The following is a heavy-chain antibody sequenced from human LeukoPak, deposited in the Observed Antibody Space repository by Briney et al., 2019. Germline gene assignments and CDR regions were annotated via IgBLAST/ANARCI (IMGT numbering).Heavy chain of an antibody. J-gene: IGHJ5*02. CDR2: ISSSGNII. Sequence: GGSLRLSCAASGFTFSDYYMSWIRQAPGKGLEWVSYISSSGNIIYYADSVKGRFTISRDNSKNTLYLQMNSLRAEDTAVYYCARDGPPHTGRWFDPWGQGTLVTVSS. CDR1: GFTFSDYY. D-gene: IGHD1-14*01. CDR3: ARDGPPHTGRWFDP. V-gene: IGHV3-11*04.